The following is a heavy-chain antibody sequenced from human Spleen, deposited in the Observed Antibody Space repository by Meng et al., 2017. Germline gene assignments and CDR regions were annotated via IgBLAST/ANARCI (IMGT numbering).Heavy chain of an antibody. Sequence: SETLSLTCTVSGGSISNYYWTWIRQSPGKGLEWIGYIYYGGSTNYNPSLKSRVTISVDTSKNQFSLKLSSVTAADTAVYYCAREGLWFGELSNWGQGTLVTVSS. J-gene: IGHJ4*02. CDR3: AREGLWFGELSN. D-gene: IGHD3-10*01. CDR1: GGSISNYY. CDR2: IYYGGST. V-gene: IGHV4-59*01.